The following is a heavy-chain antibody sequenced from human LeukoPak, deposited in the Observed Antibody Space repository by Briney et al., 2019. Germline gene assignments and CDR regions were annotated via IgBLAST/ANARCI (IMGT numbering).Heavy chain of an antibody. J-gene: IGHJ4*02. Sequence: GGSLRLSCAASGFTFSSYGMHWVRQAPGKGLEWVAVISYDGSNKYYADSVKGRFTISRDNSKNTLYLQMNSLRAEDTAVYYCAKDLSSVIVVVITAPLDYWGQGTLVTVSS. D-gene: IGHD3-22*01. CDR2: ISYDGSNK. CDR3: AKDLSSVIVVVITAPLDY. CDR1: GFTFSSYG. V-gene: IGHV3-30*18.